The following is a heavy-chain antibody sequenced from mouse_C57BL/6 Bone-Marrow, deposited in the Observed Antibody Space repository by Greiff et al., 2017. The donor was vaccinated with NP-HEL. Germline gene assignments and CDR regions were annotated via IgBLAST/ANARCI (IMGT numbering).Heavy chain of an antibody. J-gene: IGHJ2*01. CDR1: GYTFTDYN. CDR3: ARGVLLLRDYFDY. CDR2: INPNNGGT. Sequence: EVQLQQSGPELVKPGASVKMSCKASGYTFTDYNMHWVKQSHGKSLEWIGYINPNNGGTSYNQKFKGKATLTVNKSSSTAYMELRSLTSEDSAVYYCARGVLLLRDYFDYWGQGTTLTVSS. V-gene: IGHV1-22*01. D-gene: IGHD1-1*01.